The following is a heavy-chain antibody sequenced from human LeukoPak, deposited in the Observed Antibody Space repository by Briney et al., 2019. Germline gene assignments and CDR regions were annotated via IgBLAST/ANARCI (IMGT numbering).Heavy chain of an antibody. CDR3: ARPYYYDSSGYYAPFDY. CDR1: GYTFTGYY. V-gene: IGHV1-2*02. D-gene: IGHD3-22*01. Sequence: GASVKVSCKASGYTFTGYYMHWVRQAPGQGLEWMGWINPNSGGTNYAQKFQGRVTMTRDTSISTAYMELSGLRSDDTAVYYCARPYYYDSSGYYAPFDYWGQGTLVTVSS. CDR2: INPNSGGT. J-gene: IGHJ4*02.